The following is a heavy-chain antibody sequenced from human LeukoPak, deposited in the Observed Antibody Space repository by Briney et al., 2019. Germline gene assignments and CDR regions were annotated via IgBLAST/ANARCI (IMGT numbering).Heavy chain of an antibody. Sequence: GGSLRLSCAASGFAFSSSWMSWVRQAPGKGLEWVANIKQDGTETYYVDSVKGRFTISRDNAKNSLYLQMNGLRVEDSAIYYCRGGLDNWGQGTLVTVSS. CDR3: RGGLDN. CDR1: GFAFSSSW. V-gene: IGHV3-7*01. J-gene: IGHJ4*02. CDR2: IKQDGTET. D-gene: IGHD3-16*01.